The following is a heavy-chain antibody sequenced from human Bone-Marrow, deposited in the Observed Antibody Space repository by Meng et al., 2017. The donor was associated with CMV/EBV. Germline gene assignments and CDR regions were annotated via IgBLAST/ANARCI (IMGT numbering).Heavy chain of an antibody. Sequence: SETLSLTCAVYGGSFSGYYWSWIRQPPGKGLEWIGEINHSGSTNYNPSLKSRVTISVDTSKNQFSLKLSSVTAADTAVYYCARRGRVTIFGVVIGKYYYYGMDVWGQGTTVTVSS. CDR2: INHSGST. D-gene: IGHD3-3*01. V-gene: IGHV4-34*01. J-gene: IGHJ6*02. CDR3: ARRGRVTIFGVVIGKYYYYGMDV. CDR1: GGSFSGYY.